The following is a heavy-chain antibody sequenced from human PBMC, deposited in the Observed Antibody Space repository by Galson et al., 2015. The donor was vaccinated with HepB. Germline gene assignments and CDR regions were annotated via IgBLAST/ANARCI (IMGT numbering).Heavy chain of an antibody. Sequence: SLRLSCAASGFTASDNYMSWVRQAPGRGLEWVSLIYTVGTTFYADSVKGRFTISRDTSKNTLYLQMNSLTADDTAMYYCARDRYGNYYFDSWGQGALVTVSS. CDR1: GFTASDNY. V-gene: IGHV3-53*01. CDR2: IYTVGTT. J-gene: IGHJ4*02. D-gene: IGHD4-11*01. CDR3: ARDRYGNYYFDS.